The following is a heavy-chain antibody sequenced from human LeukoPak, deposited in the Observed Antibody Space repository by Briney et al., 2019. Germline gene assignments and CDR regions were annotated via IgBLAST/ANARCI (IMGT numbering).Heavy chain of an antibody. CDR2: ISGSGDNT. V-gene: IGHV3-23*01. J-gene: IGHJ4*02. D-gene: IGHD6-19*01. CDR1: GFSFSSYA. CDR3: AKRSGYTTGWFSDF. Sequence: GGSLKLSCAASGFSFSSYAMSWVRQAPGKGLEWVSSISGSGDNTYYAESVKGRFTISRDNSKNTLFPRMNSLRAEDTAVFYCAKRSGYTTGWFSDFWGQGTLVTVSS.